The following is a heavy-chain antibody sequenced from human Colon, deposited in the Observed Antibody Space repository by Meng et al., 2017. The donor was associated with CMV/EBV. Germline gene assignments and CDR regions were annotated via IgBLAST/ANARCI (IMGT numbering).Heavy chain of an antibody. Sequence: LRLSCTASGFIFNDHYMDWVRQAPGKGLEWVGRSRIKAFNYATEYAASVQGRFTISRDDSKTSVYLDMNSLRAEDTAVYYCSRDLFDWGQGTLVTVSS. J-gene: IGHJ4*02. V-gene: IGHV3-72*01. CDR2: SRIKAFNYAT. CDR3: SRDLFD. CDR1: GFIFNDHY. D-gene: IGHD2-21*01.